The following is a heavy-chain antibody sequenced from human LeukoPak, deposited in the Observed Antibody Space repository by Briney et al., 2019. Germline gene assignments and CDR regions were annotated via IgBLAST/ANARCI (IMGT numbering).Heavy chain of an antibody. CDR3: ARGKGDTGGSFDY. D-gene: IGHD3-16*01. J-gene: IGHJ4*02. CDR2: ISGRGGGT. CDR1: GFTFSNYA. V-gene: IGHV3-23*01. Sequence: RGGSLRLSCAASGFTFSNYAMSWLRQAPGKGLEWVSAISGRGGGTYYADSEKGRFTISRDNSKNTLSLQMNSLRAEDTAVYYCARGKGDTGGSFDYWGQGTLVTVSS.